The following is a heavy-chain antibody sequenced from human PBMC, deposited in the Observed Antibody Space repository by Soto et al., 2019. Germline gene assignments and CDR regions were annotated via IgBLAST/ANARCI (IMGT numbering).Heavy chain of an antibody. D-gene: IGHD3-22*01. CDR2: IYYSGAT. CDR1: GGSINSYY. CDR3: ARAHYYDSSGFNGAFDI. Sequence: NPSETLSLTCPVSGGSINSYYCIFIRQPPFKGLEWTGYIYYSGATNYNPSLKSRVTISVDTSKNQFSLKLSSVTAADTAVYYCARAHYYDSSGFNGAFDIWGQGTMVTVSS. J-gene: IGHJ3*02. V-gene: IGHV4-59*01.